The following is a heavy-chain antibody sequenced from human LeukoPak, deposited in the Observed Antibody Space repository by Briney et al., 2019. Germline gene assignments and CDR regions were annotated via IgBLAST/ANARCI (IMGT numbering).Heavy chain of an antibody. D-gene: IGHD2-15*01. V-gene: IGHV3-48*03. CDR3: ASDRSGGSCYECWFDP. J-gene: IGHJ5*02. CDR2: ISSSGSTI. CDR1: VFTFSIYE. Sequence: GGSLSLSCAASVFTFSIYEMNWVREAPGKGLEWVSYISSSGSTIFYADSVKGRFTIPRHNAKNSLYLQMNSLRAEDTAVYYCASDRSGGSCYECWFDPWGQGTLVTVSS.